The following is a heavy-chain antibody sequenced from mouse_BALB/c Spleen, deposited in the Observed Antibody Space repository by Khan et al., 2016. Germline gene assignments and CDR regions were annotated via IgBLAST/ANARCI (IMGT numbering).Heavy chain of an antibody. J-gene: IGHJ3*01. D-gene: IGHD1-1*01. CDR2: INTYTGEP. Sequence: QIQLVQSGPELKKPGETVRISCKASGYTFTNYGMNWVKQAPGKGLKWMGWINTYTGEPTYADDFKGRFAFSLETSASTAYLQINNLKNDDTATYGCAQADYGSSRGFAYWGQGPLVTVSA. V-gene: IGHV9-3-1*01. CDR3: AQADYGSSRGFAY. CDR1: GYTFTNYG.